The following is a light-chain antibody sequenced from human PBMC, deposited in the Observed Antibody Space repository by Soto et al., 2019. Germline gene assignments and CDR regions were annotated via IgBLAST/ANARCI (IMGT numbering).Light chain of an antibody. CDR2: DAS. CDR3: QQRSNWPPGAYT. Sequence: EIVLTQSPATLSLSPGERATLSCRASQSVSSYLAWYQQKPGQAPRLLIYDASNRATGIPARFSGSGSGTDCTLTISSLEPEDFAVYYCQQRSNWPPGAYTFGQGTKLEIK. V-gene: IGKV3-11*01. CDR1: QSVSSY. J-gene: IGKJ2*01.